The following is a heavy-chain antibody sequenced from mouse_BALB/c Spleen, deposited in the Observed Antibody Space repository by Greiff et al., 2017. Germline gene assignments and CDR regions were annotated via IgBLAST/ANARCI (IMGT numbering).Heavy chain of an antibody. D-gene: IGHD2-14*01. Sequence: EVQGVESGGGLVKPGGSLTLSCAASGFTFSDYYMYWVRQTPEKRLEWVATISDGGSYTYYPDRVTGRFTISRDNAKNTLYLQMSSLKSEDTAMYYCARDGEVRRAWLAYWGQGTLVTVSA. CDR3: ARDGEVRRAWLAY. J-gene: IGHJ3*01. CDR2: ISDGGSYT. CDR1: GFTFSDYY. V-gene: IGHV5-4*02.